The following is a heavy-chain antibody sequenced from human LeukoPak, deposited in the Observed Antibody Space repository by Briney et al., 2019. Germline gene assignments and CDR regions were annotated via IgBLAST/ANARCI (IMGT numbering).Heavy chain of an antibody. D-gene: IGHD5-12*01. CDR1: GFSFNFYS. Sequence: GGSLRLSCAASGFSFNFYSMNWVRQAPGKGLEWISYITGRSVTMYGDSVKGRFTISRDNDKKLVYLQMINLRVEDTAVYYCTRDGGYSGFDFDYWGQGVLVTVSS. J-gene: IGHJ4*02. V-gene: IGHV3-69-1*02. CDR3: TRDGGYSGFDFDY. CDR2: ITGRSVT.